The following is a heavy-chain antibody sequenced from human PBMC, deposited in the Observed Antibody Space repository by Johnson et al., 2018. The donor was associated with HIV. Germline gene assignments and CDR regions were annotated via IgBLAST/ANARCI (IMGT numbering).Heavy chain of an antibody. CDR1: GFTFSSYA. J-gene: IGHJ3*02. D-gene: IGHD7-27*01. CDR2: ISYDGSDK. Sequence: QVQLVESGGGVVQLGRSPRLSCAASGFTFSSYAMHWVRQAQGKGLEWVAVISYDGSDKYYADSVKGRFTISRDNSRNTLYLQMNSLRTEDTAVDYCARDPWGGRNPLGAFDIWGQGTMVTVSS. CDR3: ARDPWGGRNPLGAFDI. V-gene: IGHV3-30*04.